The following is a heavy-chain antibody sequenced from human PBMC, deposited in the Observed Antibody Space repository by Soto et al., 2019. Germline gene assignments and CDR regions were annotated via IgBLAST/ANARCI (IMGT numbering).Heavy chain of an antibody. Sequence: QVQLVQSGAEVKKPGASVKVSCKTSGYTFTNFGLSWVRQAPGQGLEWMGWISAYNGNTNYAQNFQGRVTMTTDTAMSTASMGLCTELSDDTHEYYCARGGTPMDYWGRGTLVTVSS. J-gene: IGHJ4*02. CDR1: GYTFTNFG. V-gene: IGHV1-18*01. CDR3: ARGGTPMDY. CDR2: ISAYNGNT. D-gene: IGHD3-16*01.